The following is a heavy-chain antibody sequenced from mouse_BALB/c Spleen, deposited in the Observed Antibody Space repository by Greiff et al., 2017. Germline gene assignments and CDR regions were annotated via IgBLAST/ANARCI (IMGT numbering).Heavy chain of an antibody. J-gene: IGHJ2*01. V-gene: IGHV5-9-4*01. CDR2: ISSGGSYT. CDR3: ARISSYDYFDY. CDR1: GFTFSSYA. Sequence: EVNLVESGGGLVKPGGSLKLSCAASGFTFSSYAMSWVRQSPEKRLEWVAEISSGGSYTYYPDTVTGRFTISRDNAKNTLYLEMSSLRSEDTAMYYCARISSYDYFDYWGQGTTLTVSS. D-gene: IGHD2-10*01.